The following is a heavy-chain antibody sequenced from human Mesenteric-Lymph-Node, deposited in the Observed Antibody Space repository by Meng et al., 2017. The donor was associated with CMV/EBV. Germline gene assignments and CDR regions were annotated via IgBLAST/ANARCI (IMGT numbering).Heavy chain of an antibody. CDR3: ARDGANSWNWFDP. D-gene: IGHD3-16*01. V-gene: IGHV4-4*02. J-gene: IGHJ5*02. CDR1: GDSSTTGHW. Sequence: VSGDSSTTGHWWSWVRQSPGKGLEWIGEIHHSGSINYNPSLKSRVTIVVDQSKNQFSLKLSSVTAADTAMYYCARDGANSWNWFDPWGQGTLVTVSS. CDR2: IHHSGSI.